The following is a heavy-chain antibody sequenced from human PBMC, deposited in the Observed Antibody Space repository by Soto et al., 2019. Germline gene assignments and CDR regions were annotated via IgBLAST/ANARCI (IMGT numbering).Heavy chain of an antibody. V-gene: IGHV4-39*01. CDR2: VYYRGRS. D-gene: IGHD2-8*01. CDR1: GGSVSNSNYY. CDR3: VSQRTSVLTQAYFDY. J-gene: IGHJ4*02. Sequence: SEPLSLTCTVSGGSVSNSNYYWGWIRQSPGKGLEWIGSVYYRGRSYSKSSVKSRVTISVDTSKDQFSLNLNSVTASDTAVYFCVSQRTSVLTQAYFDYWGPGALVTVSS.